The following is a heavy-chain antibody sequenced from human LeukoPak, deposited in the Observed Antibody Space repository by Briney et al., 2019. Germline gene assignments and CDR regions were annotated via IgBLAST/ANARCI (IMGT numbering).Heavy chain of an antibody. CDR3: ARARYTNGAARNNWFDP. D-gene: IGHD2-8*01. J-gene: IGHJ5*02. Sequence: SETLSLTCTVSGDSISSYYWSWIRQPPGEGLEWIGFIYYSGSTYYNPSLKSRVSISVDTSKNQFSLKMRSVTAADTAVYSCARARYTNGAARNNWFDPWGQGTLVTVSS. V-gene: IGHV4-59*01. CDR1: GDSISSYY. CDR2: IYYSGST.